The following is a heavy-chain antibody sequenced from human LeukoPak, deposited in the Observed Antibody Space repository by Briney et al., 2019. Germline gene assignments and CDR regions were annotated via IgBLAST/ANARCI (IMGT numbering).Heavy chain of an antibody. CDR2: ISYDGSNK. CDR3: ASGSVGATTPCDY. Sequence: GRSLRLSCAASGFTFGSYAMHWVRQAPGKGLEWVAVISYDGSNKYYADSVKGRFTISRDNSKNTLYLQMNSLRAEDTAVYYCASGSVGATTPCDYWGQGTLVTVSS. CDR1: GFTFGSYA. D-gene: IGHD1-26*01. J-gene: IGHJ4*02. V-gene: IGHV3-30-3*01.